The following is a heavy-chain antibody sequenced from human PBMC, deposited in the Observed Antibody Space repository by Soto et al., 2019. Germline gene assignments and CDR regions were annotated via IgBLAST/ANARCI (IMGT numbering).Heavy chain of an antibody. CDR3: ARDLGNCFDY. V-gene: IGHV3-11*01. CDR1: GFSFNDYY. J-gene: IGHJ4*02. Sequence: QVRQLESGGGLVKPAGSLRLSCGASGFSFNDYYMSWIRQAPGKGLEWISYISGSGRTISYADSVKGRFTISRDNAKSSLYLHLNNLTAEDTALYFCARDLGNCFDYWGRGTLVTVS. D-gene: IGHD1-26*01. CDR2: ISGSGRTI.